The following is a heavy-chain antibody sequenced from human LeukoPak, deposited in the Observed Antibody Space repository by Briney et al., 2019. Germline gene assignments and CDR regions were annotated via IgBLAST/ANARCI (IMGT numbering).Heavy chain of an antibody. J-gene: IGHJ4*02. D-gene: IGHD2-21*02. V-gene: IGHV4-39*01. CDR2: IYYSGTT. CDR1: GGSISSGTYY. CDR3: ARHRTVARACYEFDY. Sequence: PSETLSLTCSVSGGSISSGTYYWGWIRQPPGKGLEWIATIYYSGTTYYNPSLRSRVTISVDTSKNQFSLKLTSVTAADTAMYYCARHRTVARACYEFDYWGQGTLVTVSS.